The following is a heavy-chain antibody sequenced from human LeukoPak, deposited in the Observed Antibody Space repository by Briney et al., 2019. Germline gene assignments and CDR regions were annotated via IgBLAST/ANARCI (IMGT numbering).Heavy chain of an antibody. CDR1: GGTFSSYA. V-gene: IGHV1-69*13. Sequence: SVKVSCKASGGTFSSYAISCVRQAPGQGLEWMGGIIPIFGTANYAQKFQGRVTITADESTSTAYMELSSLRSEDTAVYYCARGSSEGYGSGSYYLLDNWYFDLWGRGTLVTVSS. CDR3: ARGSSEGYGSGSYYLLDNWYFDL. J-gene: IGHJ2*01. D-gene: IGHD3-10*01. CDR2: IIPIFGTA.